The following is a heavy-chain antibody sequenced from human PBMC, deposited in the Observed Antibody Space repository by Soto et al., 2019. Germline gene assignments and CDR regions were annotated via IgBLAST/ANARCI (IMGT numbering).Heavy chain of an antibody. V-gene: IGHV3-48*01. J-gene: IGHJ6*02. CDR2: ISLSSANI. Sequence: GGSLRLSCAASGFSLYNYAMDWVRQAPGQGLEWVPYISLSSANIHYADSVRGRFTVSRDNAKNSLYLQMNSLRAEDTAVYFCARGFDLQYGMDVWGQGTTVTVS. CDR3: ARGFDLQYGMDV. CDR1: GFSLYNYA. D-gene: IGHD3-10*01.